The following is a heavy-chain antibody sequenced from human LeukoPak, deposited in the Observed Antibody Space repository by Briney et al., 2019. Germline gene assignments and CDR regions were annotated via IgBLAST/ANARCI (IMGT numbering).Heavy chain of an antibody. CDR2: IRYDGSNK. Sequence: GGSLRPSCAASGFTFSSYGMHWVRQAPGKGLEWVAFIRYDGSNKYYADSVKGRFTISRDNSKNTLYLQMNSLRAEDTAVYYCAKDVVVVVPAASDYFDYWGQGTLVTVSS. CDR3: AKDVVVVVPAASDYFDY. V-gene: IGHV3-30*02. D-gene: IGHD2-2*01. CDR1: GFTFSSYG. J-gene: IGHJ4*02.